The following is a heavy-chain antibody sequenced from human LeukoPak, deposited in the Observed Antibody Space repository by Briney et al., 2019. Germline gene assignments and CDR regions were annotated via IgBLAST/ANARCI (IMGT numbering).Heavy chain of an antibody. D-gene: IGHD2/OR15-2a*01. J-gene: IGHJ5*02. CDR2: ICDTGNT. CDR3: ARHKSSIDWFDP. Sequence: WETLSLTCTISGDSIRSSGFGWGWLRQAPGKGLEGAGVICDTGNTYYNPSLKSRFTITVATSKPQFSLRVSSVTAADTALYYCARHKSSIDWFDPWGQGTLVTVSS. V-gene: IGHV4-39*01. CDR1: GDSIRSSGFG.